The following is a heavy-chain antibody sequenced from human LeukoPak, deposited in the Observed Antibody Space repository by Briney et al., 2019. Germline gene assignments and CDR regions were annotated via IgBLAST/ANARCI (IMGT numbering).Heavy chain of an antibody. CDR2: TYYGSKWYN. J-gene: IGHJ5*02. CDR3: ARDGSDSSGWYGGWFDP. Sequence: SQTLSLTCAISGDSVSSNSAAWDWIRQSPSRGLEWLGRTYYGSKWYNDYAVSVKSRITINPDTSKNQFSLQLNTVTPEDTAVYYCARDGSDSSGWYGGWFDPWGQGTLVTVSS. CDR1: GDSVSSNSAA. V-gene: IGHV6-1*01. D-gene: IGHD6-19*01.